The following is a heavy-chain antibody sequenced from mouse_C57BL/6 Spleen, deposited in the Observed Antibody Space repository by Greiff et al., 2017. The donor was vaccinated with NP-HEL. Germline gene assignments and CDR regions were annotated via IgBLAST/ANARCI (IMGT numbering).Heavy chain of an antibody. CDR1: GFNIKDYY. CDR2: IDPEDGET. Sequence: VQLKESGAELVKPGASVKLSCTASGFNIKDYYMHWVKQRTEQGLESIGRIDPEDGETKYAPKFQGKATITADTSSNPAYLQLSSLTSEDTAVYYCARVTTVRYFDVWGTGTTVTVSS. D-gene: IGHD1-1*01. V-gene: IGHV14-2*01. CDR3: ARVTTVRYFDV. J-gene: IGHJ1*03.